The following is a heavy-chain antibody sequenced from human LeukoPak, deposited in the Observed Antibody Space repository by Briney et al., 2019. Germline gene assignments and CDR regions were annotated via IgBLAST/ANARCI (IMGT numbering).Heavy chain of an antibody. J-gene: IGHJ4*02. V-gene: IGHV3-33*01. Sequence: AGGSLRLSCAASGFTFSSYGMHWVRQAPGKGLEWVAVIWYDGSNKYYADSVKGRFTISRDNSKNTLYLQMNSLRAEDTAVYYCARGGSSGSAMIFDYWGQGTLVTVSS. D-gene: IGHD6-19*01. CDR1: GFTFSSYG. CDR2: IWYDGSNK. CDR3: ARGGSSGSAMIFDY.